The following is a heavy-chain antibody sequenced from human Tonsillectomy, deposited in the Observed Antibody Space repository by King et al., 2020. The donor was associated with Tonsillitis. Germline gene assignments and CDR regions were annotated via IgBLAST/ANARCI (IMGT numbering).Heavy chain of an antibody. CDR2: ISSSSSYI. CDR1: GFTFSSYS. Sequence: VQLVESGGCLVKPGGSLRLSCEASGFTFSSYSMNWVRQAPGKGLEWVSSISSSSSYIYYADAMKGRFTISRDNAKNSLYLQMNSLRAEDTAVYYCARGSTSSGCLDCWGQGTLVTVSS. CDR3: ARGSTSSGCLDC. J-gene: IGHJ4*02. V-gene: IGHV3-21*01. D-gene: IGHD6-19*01.